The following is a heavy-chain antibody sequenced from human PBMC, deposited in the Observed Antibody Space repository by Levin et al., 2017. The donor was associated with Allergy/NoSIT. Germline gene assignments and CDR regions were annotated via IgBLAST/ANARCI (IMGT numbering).Heavy chain of an antibody. J-gene: IGHJ6*02. CDR2: ISYDGSNK. CDR1: GFTFSSYA. V-gene: IGHV3-30-3*01. Sequence: PGGSLRLSCAASGFTFSSYAMHWVRQAPGKGLEWVAVISYDGSNKYYADSVKGRFTISRDNSKNTLYLQMNSLRAEDTAVYYCARVPTMIVVVRYYGMDVWGQGTTVTVSS. CDR3: ARVPTMIVVVRYYGMDV. D-gene: IGHD3-22*01.